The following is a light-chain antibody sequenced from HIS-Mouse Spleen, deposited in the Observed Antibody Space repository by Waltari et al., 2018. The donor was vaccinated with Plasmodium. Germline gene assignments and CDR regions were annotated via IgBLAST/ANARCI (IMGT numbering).Light chain of an antibody. CDR2: DVS. V-gene: IGLV2-14*03. CDR3: SSYTSSSTLYVV. CDR1: SSDVGGYNY. J-gene: IGLJ2*01. Sequence: QSALTQPASVSGSPGQSITISCTGTSSDVGGYNYVSWYQQHPGKAPKLMIYDVSKWPSGVSSRFSGSKSGNTAALTISGLQAEDEADYYCSSYTSSSTLYVVFGGGTKLTVL.